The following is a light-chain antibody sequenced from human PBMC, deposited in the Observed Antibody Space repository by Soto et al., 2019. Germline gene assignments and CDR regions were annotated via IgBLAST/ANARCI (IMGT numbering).Light chain of an antibody. J-gene: IGKJ1*01. CDR1: QSISNW. V-gene: IGKV1-5*02. CDR2: HAS. Sequence: DIQRSHSDSTLPASVGYIVTIICRASQSISNWLAWYQQKPGTAPKVLIYHASNLQSGVPSRFSGSGSGTEFTLTIRRLKPDDFATYYCQQYNSYSFGQGTKVDIK. CDR3: QQYNSYS.